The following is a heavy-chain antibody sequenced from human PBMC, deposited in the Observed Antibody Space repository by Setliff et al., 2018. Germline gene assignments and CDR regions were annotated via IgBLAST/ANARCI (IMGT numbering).Heavy chain of an antibody. CDR3: AKVMFGGMYFDY. CDR1: GGSISSSHYY. V-gene: IGHV4-39*07. D-gene: IGHD2-15*01. J-gene: IGHJ4*02. Sequence: PSETLSLTCTVSGGSISSSHYYWDWIRQPPGKGLEWIGSIYFTGSTYYNPSLKSRVTISIDTSKSQFSLNLSSVTAADTAIYYCAKVMFGGMYFDYWGQGVLVTVSS. CDR2: IYFTGST.